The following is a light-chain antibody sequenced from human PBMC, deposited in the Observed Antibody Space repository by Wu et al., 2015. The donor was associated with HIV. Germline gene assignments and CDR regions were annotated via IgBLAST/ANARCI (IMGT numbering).Light chain of an antibody. Sequence: DTQLTQSPSFLSASVGDRVTITCRASQGISNHLTWFQQESGKAPKLLIYGASTLPSGVPSRFSGSGSGTEFTLTITSLQPEDFATYYCEQVNTYPWTFGQGTKVEIK. CDR1: QGISNH. CDR3: EQVNTYPWT. J-gene: IGKJ1*01. CDR2: GAS. V-gene: IGKV1-9*01.